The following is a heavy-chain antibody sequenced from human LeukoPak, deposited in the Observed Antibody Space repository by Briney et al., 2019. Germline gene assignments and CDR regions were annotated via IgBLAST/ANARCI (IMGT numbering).Heavy chain of an antibody. CDR2: INPNSGGT. J-gene: IGHJ4*02. D-gene: IGHD1/OR15-1a*01. Sequence: ASVTVSCKASGYTFTGYYMHWVRQAPGQGLEWMGWINPNSGGTNYAQKFQGRVTMTRDTSISTAYMELSRLRSDDTAVYYCATNRASATADLDYWGQGTLVTVSS. CDR3: ATNRASATADLDY. CDR1: GYTFTGYY. V-gene: IGHV1-2*02.